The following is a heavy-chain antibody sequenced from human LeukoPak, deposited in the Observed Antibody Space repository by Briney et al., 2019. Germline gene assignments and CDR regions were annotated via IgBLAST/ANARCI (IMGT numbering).Heavy chain of an antibody. D-gene: IGHD3-16*01. CDR1: GVSMGSHF. V-gene: IGHV4-4*07. CDR3: ARTLGGVQFDY. Sequence: SETLSLTCSVSGVSMGSHFWSWIRQPAGKGLEWIGRIYISGSPNYHPSLKSRVTMSGDTSKNQFSLKLSSVTAADTAVYYCARTLGGVQFDYWGQGTLVTVSS. CDR2: IYISGSP. J-gene: IGHJ4*02.